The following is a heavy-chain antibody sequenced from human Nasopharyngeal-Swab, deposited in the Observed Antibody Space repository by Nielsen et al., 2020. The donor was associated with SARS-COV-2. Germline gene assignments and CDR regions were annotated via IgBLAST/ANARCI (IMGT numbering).Heavy chain of an antibody. CDR2: IYYNGIT. D-gene: IGHD3-22*01. V-gene: IGHV4-59*01. J-gene: IGHJ4*02. CDR1: GDSISTYY. CDR3: ARGSFFDSSGYYAPSFDY. Sequence: SETLSLTCTVSGDSISTYYWTWIRQPAGKGLEWIGYIYYNGITNYNPSLKSRVTISVDMSQNQFSLRLSSVTAADTAVYYCARGSFFDSSGYYAPSFDYWGQGTLVTVSS.